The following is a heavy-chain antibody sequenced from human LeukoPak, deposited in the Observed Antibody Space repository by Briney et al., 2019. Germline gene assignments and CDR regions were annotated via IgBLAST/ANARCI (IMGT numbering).Heavy chain of an antibody. J-gene: IGHJ4*02. D-gene: IGHD5-12*01. CDR2: IKQDGSEK. V-gene: IGHV3-7*01. Sequence: GGSLRLSCAASGFTFSSYWMSWVRQAPGKGLEWVANIKQDGSEKYYVDSVKGRFTISRDNAKNSLYLHMNSLRAEDTAVYYCARVTSGYPFDYWGQGTLVTVSS. CDR1: GFTFSSYW. CDR3: ARVTSGYPFDY.